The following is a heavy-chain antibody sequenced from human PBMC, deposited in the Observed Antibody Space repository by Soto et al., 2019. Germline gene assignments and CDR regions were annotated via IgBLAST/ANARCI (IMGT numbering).Heavy chain of an antibody. CDR2: INWNSGRM. V-gene: IGHV3-9*01. CDR3: ARGRVYDFWSGFLDH. J-gene: IGHJ4*02. CDR1: GFTFDDYA. Sequence: EVQLVESGGGLVQPGRSLRLSCGASGFTFDDYAMHWVRQAPGKGLEWVSGINWNSGRMGYADSVKGRFTISRDNAKSSLYLLMNSLRAEDTAFYYCARGRVYDFWSGFLDHWGQGTLVTVSS. D-gene: IGHD3-3*01.